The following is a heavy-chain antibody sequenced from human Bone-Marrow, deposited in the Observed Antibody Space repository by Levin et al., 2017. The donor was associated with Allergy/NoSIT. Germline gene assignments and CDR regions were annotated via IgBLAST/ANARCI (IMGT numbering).Heavy chain of an antibody. V-gene: IGHV3-30*04. D-gene: IGHD3-22*01. CDR3: ARESDSSGFYFWYIFDY. CDR2: ISHDGIDK. J-gene: IGHJ4*02. CDR1: GFAFGSFA. Sequence: PGGSLRLSCKVSGFAFGSFAMHWVRQAPGKGLEWVAVISHDGIDKFYADSVRGRFTISRWNLNDTVYLQMNSLRGDDTAVYYCARESDSSGFYFWYIFDYWGQGTPVAVSS.